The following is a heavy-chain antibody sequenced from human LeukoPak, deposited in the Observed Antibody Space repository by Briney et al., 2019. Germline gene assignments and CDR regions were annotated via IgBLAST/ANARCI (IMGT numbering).Heavy chain of an antibody. D-gene: IGHD1-26*01. V-gene: IGHV4-59*01. CDR1: GGSISSYY. J-gene: IGHJ4*02. CDR3: ARVRRSPGATPADFDY. Sequence: SETLSLTCTVSGGSISSYYWSWIRQPPGKGLEWIGYIYYSGSPNYNPSLKSRVTISVDTSKNQFSLRLSSVTAADTAVYYCARVRRSPGATPADFDYWGQGTLVTVSS. CDR2: IYYSGSP.